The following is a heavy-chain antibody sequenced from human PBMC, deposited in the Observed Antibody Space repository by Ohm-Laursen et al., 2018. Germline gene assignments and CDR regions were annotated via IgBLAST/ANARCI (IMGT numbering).Heavy chain of an antibody. J-gene: IGHJ4*02. D-gene: IGHD6-19*01. CDR3: ASDPPSSGWSFSH. CDR2: IWYDGSNK. V-gene: IGHV3-33*01. CDR1: GFIFRNFG. Sequence: SLRLSCSASGFIFRNFGMHWVRQAPGKGLEWVAAIWYDGSNKYYADSVKGRFTISRDNSRNTLYLQMSSLTVDDTAVYYCASDPPSSGWSFSHWGQGTLVTVSS.